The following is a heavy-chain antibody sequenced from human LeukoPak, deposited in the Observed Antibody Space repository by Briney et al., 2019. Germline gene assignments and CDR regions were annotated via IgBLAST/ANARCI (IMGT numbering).Heavy chain of an antibody. J-gene: IGHJ6*03. CDR2: ISYDGGNK. CDR3: ARSSGPTYYDFWSGYYDYYYYYYMDV. CDR1: GFTFSSYA. Sequence: QPGRSLRLSCAASGFTFSSYAMHWVRQAPGKGLEWVAVISYDGGNKYYADSVKGRFTISRDNSKNTLHLQMNSLRAEDTAVYYCARSSGPTYYDFWSGYYDYYYYYYMDVWGKGTTVTVSS. V-gene: IGHV3-30*01. D-gene: IGHD3-3*01.